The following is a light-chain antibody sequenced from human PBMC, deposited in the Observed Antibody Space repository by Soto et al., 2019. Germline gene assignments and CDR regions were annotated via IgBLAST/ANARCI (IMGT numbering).Light chain of an antibody. CDR3: CSYAGSSTLYV. CDR1: SNEVGSYNF. V-gene: IGLV2-23*01. J-gene: IGLJ1*01. Sequence: QSVLTQPASVSGSPGQSITISCTGTSNEVGSYNFVSWYQQHPGKAPKLVIYEGSKRPSGVSNRFSGSKSGNTASLTISGLQAEDEADYYCCSYAGSSTLYVFGTGTKVPVL. CDR2: EGS.